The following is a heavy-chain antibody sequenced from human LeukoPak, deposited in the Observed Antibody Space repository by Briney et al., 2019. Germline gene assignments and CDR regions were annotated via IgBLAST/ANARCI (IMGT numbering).Heavy chain of an antibody. CDR1: GGSISSGGYY. D-gene: IGHD3-22*01. CDR3: ARSYYDSSGYYPYWYFDL. CDR2: IYYSGST. Sequence: SQTLSLTCTVSGGSISSGGYYWSWIRQHPGTGLEWIGYIYYSGSTYYNPSLKSRVTISVDTSKNQFSLKLSSVTAADTAVYYCARSYYDSSGYYPYWYFDLWGRGTLVTVSS. J-gene: IGHJ2*01. V-gene: IGHV4-31*03.